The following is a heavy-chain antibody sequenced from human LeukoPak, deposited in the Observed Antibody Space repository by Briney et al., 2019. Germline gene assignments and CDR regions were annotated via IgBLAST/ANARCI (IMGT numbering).Heavy chain of an antibody. CDR2: TYYRSRWHN. D-gene: IGHD5-18*01. V-gene: IGHV6-1*01. CDR1: GDSVSSTTTA. Sequence: SQTLSLTCAISGDSVSSTTTAWNWIRQSPSRGLEWLGRTYYRSRWHNEYAVSVKSRITVNPDTSKNQFSLHMNSVTHEDTAVYYCARLVDTDIYYGMDVWGQGSTVTVSS. CDR3: ARLVDTDIYYGMDV. J-gene: IGHJ6*02.